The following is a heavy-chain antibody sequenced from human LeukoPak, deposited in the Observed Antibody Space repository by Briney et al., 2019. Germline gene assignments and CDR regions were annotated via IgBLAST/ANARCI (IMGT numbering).Heavy chain of an antibody. D-gene: IGHD3-10*01. V-gene: IGHV1-18*01. CDR2: ITGYNANT. Sequence: ASVKVSCKTSGYTFTTYGISWVRQAPGQGLEWMGWITGYNANTNYAQKFQGRVTMTIDTSTTTVYMELSSLKSDDTAVYYCARRGYWGSGSYLSYYYYYMDVWGKGTTVTISS. J-gene: IGHJ6*03. CDR3: ARRGYWGSGSYLSYYYYYMDV. CDR1: GYTFTTYG.